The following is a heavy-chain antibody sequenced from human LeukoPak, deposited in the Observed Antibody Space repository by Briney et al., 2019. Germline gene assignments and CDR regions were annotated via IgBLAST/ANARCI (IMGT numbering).Heavy chain of an antibody. CDR2: IIPVYGAP. D-gene: IGHD4-17*01. V-gene: IGHV1-69*05. Sequence: SVRVSCKASGGTFSSSAINWVRQAPGQGLEWMGRIIPVYGAPKFAQKFQGRVTITTDESTRTAYMELSSLRSEDTAVYYCASKYGDYAPYHFDNWGQGTLVAVSS. CDR1: GGTFSSSA. CDR3: ASKYGDYAPYHFDN. J-gene: IGHJ4*02.